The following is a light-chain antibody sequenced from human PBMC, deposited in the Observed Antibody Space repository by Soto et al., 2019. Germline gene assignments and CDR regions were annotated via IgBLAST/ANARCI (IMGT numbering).Light chain of an antibody. J-gene: IGKJ4*01. Sequence: EIVLTQSPATLSLSPGERATLSCRASQSINNYLAWYQQKPGQAPRLLIYDASNRATGIPARFSGTGSGTDFNLTISRLEPEDFAVYYCQQRYDWPLTFGGGTKVEIK. CDR2: DAS. CDR3: QQRYDWPLT. V-gene: IGKV3-11*01. CDR1: QSINNY.